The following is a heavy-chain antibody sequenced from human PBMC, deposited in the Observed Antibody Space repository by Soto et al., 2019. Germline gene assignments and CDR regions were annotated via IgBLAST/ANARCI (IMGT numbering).Heavy chain of an antibody. CDR1: GYTFTSYY. J-gene: IGHJ6*03. V-gene: IGHV1-46*03. D-gene: IGHD2-2*01. Sequence: GGPVKVSCKASGYTFTSYYMHWVRQAPGQGLEWMGIINPSGGSTSYAQKFQGRVTMTRDTSTSTVYMELSSLRSEDTAVYYCARAQIVVVPTRQYYYYYYMDVWGKGTTVTVSS. CDR3: ARAQIVVVPTRQYYYYYYMDV. CDR2: INPSGGST.